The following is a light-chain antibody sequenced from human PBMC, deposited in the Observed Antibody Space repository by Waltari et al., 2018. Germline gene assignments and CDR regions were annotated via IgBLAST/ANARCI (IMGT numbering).Light chain of an antibody. CDR2: EGS. Sequence: QSALTQPASVSGSPGQSIPISCTGTSSDVGSYNLVSWYQQHPGKAPKLMIYEGSKRPSGVSNRFSGSKSGNTASLTISGLQAEDEADYYCCSYAGSSTRFGGGTKLTVL. CDR1: SSDVGSYNL. CDR3: CSYAGSSTR. J-gene: IGLJ2*01. V-gene: IGLV2-23*01.